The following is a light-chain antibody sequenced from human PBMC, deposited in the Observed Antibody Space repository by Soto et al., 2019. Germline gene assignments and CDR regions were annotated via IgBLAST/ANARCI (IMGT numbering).Light chain of an antibody. CDR3: CSYAGSTTFEV. Sequence: QSALTQPASVSGSPGQSITISCTGTSSDVGSYNLVSWYQQHPGKAPKLIIYEVSKRPSGVSNRFSGSKSGNTASLTISGLQAEDEADYYCCSYAGSTTFEVFGGGTKVTVL. CDR2: EVS. J-gene: IGLJ2*01. V-gene: IGLV2-23*02. CDR1: SSDVGSYNL.